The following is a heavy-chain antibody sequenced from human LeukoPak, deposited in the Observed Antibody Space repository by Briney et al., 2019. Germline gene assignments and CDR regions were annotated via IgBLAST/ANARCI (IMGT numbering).Heavy chain of an antibody. CDR1: GYTFTGYY. CDR2: INPNSGGT. CDR3: ARAYSRRFGDSRY. J-gene: IGHJ4*02. Sequence: GASVKVSCKASGYTFTGYYMHWVRQAPGQGLEWMGWINPNSGGTNYAQKFQGRVTMTRDTSISTAYMELSRLRSDDTAVYYCARAYSRRFGDSRYWGQGTLVTVSS. D-gene: IGHD3-10*01. V-gene: IGHV1-2*02.